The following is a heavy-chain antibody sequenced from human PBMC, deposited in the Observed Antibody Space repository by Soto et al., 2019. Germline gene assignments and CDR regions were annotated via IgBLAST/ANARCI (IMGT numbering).Heavy chain of an antibody. Sequence: SETLSLTCTVSGGSISSYLWSWIRQPAGKALEWIGRIHTSGTTNYNPSLKSRVTMSVDTSKNQFSLKVTSVTAADTALYFCAGGAASGSFDYWGQGTLVTVSS. J-gene: IGHJ4*02. CDR3: AGGAASGSFDY. D-gene: IGHD6-13*01. V-gene: IGHV4-4*07. CDR2: IHTSGTT. CDR1: GGSISSYL.